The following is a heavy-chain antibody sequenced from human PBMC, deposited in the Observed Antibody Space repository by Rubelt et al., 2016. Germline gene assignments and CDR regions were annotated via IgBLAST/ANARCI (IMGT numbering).Heavy chain of an antibody. J-gene: IGHJ4*02. CDR1: GFTFSNYA. CDR3: APGGGGNRVGN. CDR2: ISGSGDST. D-gene: IGHD3-16*01. V-gene: IGHV3-23*04. Sequence: EVQLVESGGGLVQPGGSLRLSCAASGFTFSNYAMNWVRQAPGKGLEWVSSISGSGDSTYYAESVKGRFTISRDNSENTLYLQMNRLRAEDTAIYYCAPGGGGNRVGNWGQGTLVTVSS.